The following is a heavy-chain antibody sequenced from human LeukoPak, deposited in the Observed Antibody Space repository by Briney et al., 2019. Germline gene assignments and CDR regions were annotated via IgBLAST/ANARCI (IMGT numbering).Heavy chain of an antibody. CDR2: ISPNSGAT. CDR3: ARARGSGWYADY. V-gene: IGHV1-2*02. D-gene: IGHD6-19*01. J-gene: IGHJ4*02. CDR1: GHTFTGYY. Sequence: GASVKVSCKASGHTFTGYYMHWVRQAPGQGLEWMGWISPNSGATNYEQKFQGRVTMTGDTSISTAYMELSSLRSDDTAVYYCARARGSGWYADYWGQGTLVTVSS.